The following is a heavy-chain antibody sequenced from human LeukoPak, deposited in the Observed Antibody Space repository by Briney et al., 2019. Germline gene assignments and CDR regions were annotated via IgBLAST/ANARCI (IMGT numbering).Heavy chain of an antibody. D-gene: IGHD3-9*01. CDR2: IRGGGGDT. CDR1: GFDFSNCA. Sequence: GGSLRLSCAASGFDFSNCAMSWVRQAPGKGLEWVSFIRGGGGDTFYADSVRGRFTISRDISKNTLYLQMNSLRAEDTAVYYCTKCFENYYSDYWGQGTLVTVSS. CDR3: TKCFENYYSDY. V-gene: IGHV3-23*01. J-gene: IGHJ4*02.